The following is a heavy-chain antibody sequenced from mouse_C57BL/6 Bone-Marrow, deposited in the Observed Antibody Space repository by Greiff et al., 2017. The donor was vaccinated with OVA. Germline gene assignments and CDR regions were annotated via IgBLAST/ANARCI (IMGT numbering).Heavy chain of an antibody. Sequence: QVQLKQPGAELVKPGASVKMSCKASGYTFTSYWITWVKQRPGQGLEWIGDIYPGSGSTNYNEQFKSKATLTVDTSSSTAYMQLSSLTSEDSAVYYCARGFWEGWAMDYWGQGTSVTVSS. D-gene: IGHD4-1*01. J-gene: IGHJ4*01. CDR1: GYTFTSYW. CDR2: IYPGSGST. V-gene: IGHV1-55*01. CDR3: ARGFWEGWAMDY.